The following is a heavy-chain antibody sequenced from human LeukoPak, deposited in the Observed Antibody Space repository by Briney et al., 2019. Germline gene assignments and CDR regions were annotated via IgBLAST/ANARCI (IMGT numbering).Heavy chain of an antibody. CDR2: IYSGGLT. V-gene: IGHV3-53*01. CDR1: GFTVSSNY. J-gene: IGHJ4*02. CDR3: ARDPHYYGSGSYSY. D-gene: IGHD3-10*01. Sequence: GGSLRLSCAASGFTVSSNYMIWVRQAPGNGLEWVSVIYSGGLTYYADSVKGRFTISRDNSKNTLYLQMNSLRAEDTAVYYCARDPHYYGSGSYSYWGQGTLVTVSS.